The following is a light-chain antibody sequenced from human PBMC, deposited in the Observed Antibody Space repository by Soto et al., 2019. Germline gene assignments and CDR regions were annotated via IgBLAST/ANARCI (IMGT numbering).Light chain of an antibody. J-gene: IGKJ2*01. CDR1: QTVGSN. Sequence: IVMTQSPATLSVSPGERATLSCRASQTVGSNLAWYQQKPGQAPRLLIYDASNRATGIPARFSGSGSGTDFTLTISSLEPEDFAVYYCQQRSNWPGSFGQGTKLEIK. CDR2: DAS. V-gene: IGKV3-11*01. CDR3: QQRSNWPGS.